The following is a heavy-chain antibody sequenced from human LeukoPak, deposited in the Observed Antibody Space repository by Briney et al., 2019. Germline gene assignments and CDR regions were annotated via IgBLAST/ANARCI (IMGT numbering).Heavy chain of an antibody. V-gene: IGHV4-31*03. CDR2: IHYNGNT. CDR3: AKGAMGGANWFVL. D-gene: IGHD5-18*01. J-gene: IGHJ5*02. Sequence: PSQTLSPTCTVSGGSISSGGYYWTWIRQHPGKGLEWIGYIHYNGNTYYNPSLKSRVIISVDTSKDQLSLRLSSVTAADTAVFYCAKGAMGGANWFVLWGQGTLVTVSS. CDR1: GGSISSGGYY.